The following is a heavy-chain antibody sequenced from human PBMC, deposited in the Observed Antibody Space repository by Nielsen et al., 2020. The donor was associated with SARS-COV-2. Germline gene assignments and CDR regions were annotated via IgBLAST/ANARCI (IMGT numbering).Heavy chain of an antibody. Sequence: ASVKVSCKASGYRFTSYSVSWVRQAPGQGLEWKGWISGYNGNRYYAQKFQGRVTMTTDTFLNTAYMDLRSLRPDDTAVYYCARDVGLTHPEQFEYWGQGTLVTVSS. CDR3: ARDVGLTHPEQFEY. V-gene: IGHV1-18*01. J-gene: IGHJ4*02. CDR1: GYRFTSYS. CDR2: ISGYNGNR. D-gene: IGHD1-26*01.